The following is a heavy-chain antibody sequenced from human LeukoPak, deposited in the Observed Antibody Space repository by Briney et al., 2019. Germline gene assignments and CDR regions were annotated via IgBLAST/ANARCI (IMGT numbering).Heavy chain of an antibody. CDR2: ISSSSSYI. CDR1: GFTFSSYS. Sequence: GGSLRLSCAASGFTFSSYSMNWVRQAPGKGLEWVSSISSSSSYIYYADSVKGRFTISRDNAKNSLYLQMNSLRAEDTAVYYCARDGRLDAFDIWGQGTMVTVSS. V-gene: IGHV3-21*01. CDR3: ARDGRLDAFDI. J-gene: IGHJ3*02. D-gene: IGHD6-6*01.